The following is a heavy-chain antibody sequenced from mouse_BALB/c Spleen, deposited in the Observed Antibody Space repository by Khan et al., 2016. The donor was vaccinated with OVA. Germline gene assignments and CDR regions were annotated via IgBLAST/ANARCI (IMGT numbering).Heavy chain of an antibody. Sequence: EVQLVESGGGLVKPGGSLKLSCEVSGFAFNSYDMSWVRQTPEKRLEWVATISSTGTYTYYPDSVKGRFTISRDTARNTLYLQMSSLRSEVTALYYCTRPSYYGNPWFTYWGQGTLVTVSA. CDR3: TRPSYYGNPWFTY. V-gene: IGHV5-9*02. CDR2: ISSTGTYT. D-gene: IGHD2-10*01. J-gene: IGHJ3*01. CDR1: GFAFNSYD.